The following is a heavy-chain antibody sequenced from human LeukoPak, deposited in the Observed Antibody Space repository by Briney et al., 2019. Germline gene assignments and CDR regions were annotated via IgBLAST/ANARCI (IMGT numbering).Heavy chain of an antibody. J-gene: IGHJ4*02. CDR2: IYYSGST. V-gene: IGHV4-39*01. CDR3: ARCYDSSGYYLNLYYFDY. D-gene: IGHD3-22*01. CDR1: GGSISGSSYY. Sequence: PSETLSLTCTVSGGSISGSSYYWGWIRQPPGKGLEWIGSIYYSGSTYYNPSLKSRVTISVDASKNQFSLKLSSVTAADTAVYYCARCYDSSGYYLNLYYFDYWGQGTLVTVSS.